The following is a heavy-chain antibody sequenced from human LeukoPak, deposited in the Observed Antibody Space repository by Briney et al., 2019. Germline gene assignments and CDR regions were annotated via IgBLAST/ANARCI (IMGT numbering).Heavy chain of an antibody. Sequence: GGSLRLSCVASGFTFSSYWMSWVRQAPGKGLEWVSAISGSGGSTYYADSVKGRFTISRDNSKNTLYLQMNSLRAEDTAVYYCAKDRGYVVPAAHWGQGTLVTVSS. CDR2: ISGSGGST. D-gene: IGHD2-2*01. V-gene: IGHV3-23*01. J-gene: IGHJ4*02. CDR3: AKDRGYVVPAAH. CDR1: GFTFSSYW.